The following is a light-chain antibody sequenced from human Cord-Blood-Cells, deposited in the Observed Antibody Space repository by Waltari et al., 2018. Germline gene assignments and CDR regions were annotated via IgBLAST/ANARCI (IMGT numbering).Light chain of an antibody. CDR2: WAS. V-gene: IGKV4-1*01. CDR3: QQYYSTPYT. CDR1: QSVLYSSNNKNY. J-gene: IGKJ2*01. Sequence: DIVMTQSPDSLAVSLGERATTNCKSSQSVLYSSNNKNYLAWYQQKPGQPPKLLIYWASTRESVVPDRFSGSGSGTDFTLTISSLQAEDVAVYYCQQYYSTPYTFGQGTKLEIK.